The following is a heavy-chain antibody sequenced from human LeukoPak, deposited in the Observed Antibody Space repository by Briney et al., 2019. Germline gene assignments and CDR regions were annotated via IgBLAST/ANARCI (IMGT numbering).Heavy chain of an antibody. D-gene: IGHD3-10*01. J-gene: IGHJ6*02. Sequence: PSETLSLTCAVYGGSFSDYYWTWIRQCPGKGLEWIGEINHSGATDYNPSLKSRVTISVDTSKNQFSLKVRSVTAADTAVYYCARRVRGVIISFYYYNGMDVWGQGTTVTVSS. CDR1: GGSFSDYY. CDR3: ARRVRGVIISFYYYNGMDV. CDR2: INHSGAT. V-gene: IGHV4-34*01.